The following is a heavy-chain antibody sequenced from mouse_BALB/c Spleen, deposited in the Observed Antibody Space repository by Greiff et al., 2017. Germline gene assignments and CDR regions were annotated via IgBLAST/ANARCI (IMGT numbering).Heavy chain of an antibody. V-gene: IGHV14-4*02. Sequence: EVKLVESGAELVRSGASVKLSCTASGFNIKDYYMHWVKQRPEQGLEWIGWIDPENGDTEYAPKFQGKATMTADTSSNTAYLQLSSLTSEDTAVYYCNAGTVVAPGFAYWGQGTLVTVSA. CDR3: NAGTVVAPGFAY. D-gene: IGHD1-1*01. J-gene: IGHJ3*01. CDR1: GFNIKDYY. CDR2: IDPENGDT.